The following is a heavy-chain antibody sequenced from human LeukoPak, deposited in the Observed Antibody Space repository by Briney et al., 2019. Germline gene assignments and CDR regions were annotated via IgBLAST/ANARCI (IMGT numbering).Heavy chain of an antibody. V-gene: IGHV7-4-1*02. CDR3: ARAGMTDRLYYGMDV. CDR2: IYTNTGDP. CDR1: GYTFTSYA. D-gene: IGHD1-14*01. J-gene: IGHJ6*02. Sequence: GASVKVSCKASGYTFTSYAINWVRQAPGQGLEWMGRIYTNTGDPTYAQAFTGRLVFSLDTPVSTTYLQISSLKAEDTAVYYCARAGMTDRLYYGMDVWGQGTTVTVSS.